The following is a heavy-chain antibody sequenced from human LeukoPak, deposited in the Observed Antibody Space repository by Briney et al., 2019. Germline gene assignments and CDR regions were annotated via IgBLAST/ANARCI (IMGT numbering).Heavy chain of an antibody. CDR3: ARSRIAAADTDY. D-gene: IGHD6-13*01. CDR2: ISSSSSYI. V-gene: IGHV3-21*01. CDR1: GFTFSSYS. Sequence: GGSLRLSCAASGFTFSSYSMNWVRQAPGKGLEWVSSISSSSSYIYYADSVKGRFTISRDNAKNSLYLQMNSLRAEDTAVYYCARSRIAAADTDYWGQGTMVTVSS. J-gene: IGHJ4*02.